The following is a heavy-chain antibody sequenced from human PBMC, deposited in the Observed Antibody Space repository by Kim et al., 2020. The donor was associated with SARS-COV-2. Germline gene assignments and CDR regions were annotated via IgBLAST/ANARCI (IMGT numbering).Heavy chain of an antibody. V-gene: IGHV1-46*01. CDR1: GYTFTSYY. CDR3: ARDLPTPTSLSPYYDFWCGHQERVDGMDV. Sequence: ASVKVSCKASGYTFTSYYMHWVRQAPGQGLEWMGIINPSGGSTSYAQKFQGRVTMTRDTPTSTVYMELSSLRSEDTAVYYCARDLPTPTSLSPYYDFWCGHQERVDGMDVWGQGTTVTVSS. D-gene: IGHD3-3*01. J-gene: IGHJ6*02. CDR2: INPSGGST.